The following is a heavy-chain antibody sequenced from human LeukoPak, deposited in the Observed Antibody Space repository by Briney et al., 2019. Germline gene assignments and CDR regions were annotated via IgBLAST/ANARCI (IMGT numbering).Heavy chain of an antibody. D-gene: IGHD3-10*01. CDR2: ISWNSGSI. V-gene: IGHV3-9*02. J-gene: IGHJ6*01. Sequence: PGGSLRLSCAASGFTSDDYAMHWVRQAPGKGLEWVSGISWNSGSIGYADSVKGRFTISRDNAKNSLYLQMNSLRAEVTALYYCAKDLLWFGEQYYYYGMDVWGQGTTVTVSS. CDR3: AKDLLWFGEQYYYYGMDV. CDR1: GFTSDDYA.